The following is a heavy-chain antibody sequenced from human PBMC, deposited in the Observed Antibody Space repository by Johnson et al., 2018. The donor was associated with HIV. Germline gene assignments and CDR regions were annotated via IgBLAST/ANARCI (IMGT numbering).Heavy chain of an antibody. CDR3: AKDTYYYDSSGYYRDAFDI. D-gene: IGHD3-22*01. V-gene: IGHV3-66*02. CDR2: IYSGGST. CDR1: GFTVISNY. J-gene: IGHJ3*02. Sequence: VQLVESGGGLVPPGGSLRLSCAASGFTVISNYLSWVRQAPGKGLEWVSVIYSGGSTYYADSVKGRFTISRDNSKNTLYLQMNSLRAEDTAVYYCAKDTYYYDSSGYYRDAFDIWGQGTMVTVSS.